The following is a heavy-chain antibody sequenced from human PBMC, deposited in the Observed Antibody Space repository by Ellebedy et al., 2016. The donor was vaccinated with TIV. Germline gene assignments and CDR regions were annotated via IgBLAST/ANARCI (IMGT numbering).Heavy chain of an antibody. CDR3: ARIKEVTTNVLLGC. J-gene: IGHJ4*02. D-gene: IGHD4-17*01. CDR1: GFTFDSYW. V-gene: IGHV3-7*01. Sequence: GESLKISCAASGFTFDSYWMSWVRQAPGKGLEWVANMKQDGSEKYYVDSVKGRFTISRDNAKNSLYLQMNSLRAEDMAVYYCARIKEVTTNVLLGCWGQGTLVTVSS. CDR2: MKQDGSEK.